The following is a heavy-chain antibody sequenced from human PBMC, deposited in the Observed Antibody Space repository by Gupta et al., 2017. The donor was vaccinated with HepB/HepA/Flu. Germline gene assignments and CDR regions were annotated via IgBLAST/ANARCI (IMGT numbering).Heavy chain of an antibody. CDR2: ISGDGDDK. CDR3: ARDAKAIRGLCH. V-gene: IGHV3-11*01. Sequence: QVQLVESGGDLVKHGGSLRLSCAASGFIFSDFYMNWVRQAPGKGLEWLSFISGDGDDKLYADSVEGRFFISRDNAKNSVYLQLNNLRPDDTALYYCARDAKAIRGLCHWGQGTLVTVSS. CDR1: GFIFSDFY. D-gene: IGHD3-10*01. J-gene: IGHJ4*02.